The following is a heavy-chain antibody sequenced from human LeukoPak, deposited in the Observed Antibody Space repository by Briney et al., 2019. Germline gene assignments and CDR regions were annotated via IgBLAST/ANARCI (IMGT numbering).Heavy chain of an antibody. CDR1: GFTFSRDW. CDR3: AKESGQLDV. J-gene: IGHJ6*04. D-gene: IGHD3-3*01. Sequence: GGSLRLSCAASGFTFSRDWMHWVRQAPGKGLVWVSRISDDGSITTYADSVQGRFTISRDNSKNTLYLQMNSLRGEDTAVYYCAKESGQLDVWGKGTTVTVSS. V-gene: IGHV3-74*03. CDR2: ISDDGSIT.